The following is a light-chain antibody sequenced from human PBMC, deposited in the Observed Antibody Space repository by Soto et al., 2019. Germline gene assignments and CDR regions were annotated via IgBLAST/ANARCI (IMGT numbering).Light chain of an antibody. CDR1: SSDVGGFIY. CDR3: CSYTTSYTQV. Sequence: QSALTQPASVSGSPGQSITISCTGTSSDVGGFIYVSWYQHHPGKAPKLMIYEVNNRPSGVSNRFSGSKSGNTASLTISELQAEDEADYYCCSYTTSYTQVFGGGTKVTVL. J-gene: IGLJ3*02. CDR2: EVN. V-gene: IGLV2-14*01.